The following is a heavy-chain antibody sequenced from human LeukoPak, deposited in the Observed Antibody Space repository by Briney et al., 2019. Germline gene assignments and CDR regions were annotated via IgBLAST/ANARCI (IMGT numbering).Heavy chain of an antibody. J-gene: IGHJ5*02. Sequence: ASVKVSCKASGYTFTGYYMHWVREAPGQGLEWMGRIKPNSGGTNYEQKFQGRVTMTRDTSISKAYMELSRLRSDDTAGDYCARERLAITGTPRGWFDPWGQGTLVSVSS. CDR3: ARERLAITGTPRGWFDP. CDR1: GYTFTGYY. CDR2: IKPNSGGT. D-gene: IGHD1-20*01. V-gene: IGHV1-2*06.